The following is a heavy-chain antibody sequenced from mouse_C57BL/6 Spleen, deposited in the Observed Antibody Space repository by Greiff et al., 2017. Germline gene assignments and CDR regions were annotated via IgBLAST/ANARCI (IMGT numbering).Heavy chain of an antibody. Sequence: VQLQQSGPVLVKPGASVKMSCKASGYTFTDYYMNWVQQSPGKSLEWIGVLNPYNGGTSYNQKFKGKATLTVDKSSSTAYMELNSLTSEDSAVYYCARSGGTYYFDYWGQGTTLTVSS. CDR3: ARSGGTYYFDY. CDR2: LNPYNGGT. V-gene: IGHV1-19*01. D-gene: IGHD2-14*01. CDR1: GYTFTDYY. J-gene: IGHJ2*01.